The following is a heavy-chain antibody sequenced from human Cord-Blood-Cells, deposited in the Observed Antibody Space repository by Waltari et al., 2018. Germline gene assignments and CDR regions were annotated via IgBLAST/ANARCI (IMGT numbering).Heavy chain of an antibody. V-gene: IGHV1-69*01. CDR3: ARGSRRYDSSGYYPYYFDY. J-gene: IGHJ4*02. Sequence: QVQLVQSGAEVKKPGSSVKVSCKASGGTFSSYAISWVRQAPGQGLEWMGVIIPIFGTANYAQKFQGRVTITADESTSTAYMELSSLRSEDTAVYYCARGSRRYDSSGYYPYYFDYWGQGTLVTVSS. CDR1: GGTFSSYA. CDR2: IIPIFGTA. D-gene: IGHD3-22*01.